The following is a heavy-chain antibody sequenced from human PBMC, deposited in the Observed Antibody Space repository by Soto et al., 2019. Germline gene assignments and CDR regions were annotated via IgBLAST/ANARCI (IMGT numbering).Heavy chain of an antibody. J-gene: IGHJ6*02. CDR1: GGTFSNYA. CDR2: IIPISGIA. D-gene: IGHD2-15*01. CDR3: ARQEYSDQYYYGMDV. V-gene: IGHV1-69*01. Sequence: QVQLVQSGAEVKKPGSSLKVSCKASGGTFSNYALSWVRQAPGQGLEWMGGIIPISGIANYAQKFQGRVTITADESTSTVYMERSSLRSEDTAVYYCARQEYSDQYYYGMDVWGQGTMVTVSS.